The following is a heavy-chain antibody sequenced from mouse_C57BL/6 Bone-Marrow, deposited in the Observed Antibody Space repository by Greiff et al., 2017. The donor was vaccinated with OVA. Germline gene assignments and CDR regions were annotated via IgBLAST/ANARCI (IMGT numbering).Heavy chain of an antibody. CDR2: ISYDGSN. CDR3: ASGGGDGYGEGVFAY. D-gene: IGHD2-2*01. CDR1: GYSITSGYY. J-gene: IGHJ3*01. V-gene: IGHV3-6*01. Sequence: EVKLMESGPGLVKPSQSLSLTCSVTGYSITSGYYWNWIRQFPGNNLEWMGYISYDGSNNYNPSLKNRISITRDTSKNQFFLKLNSVTTENTATYYWASGGGDGYGEGVFAYWGQGTLVTVSA.